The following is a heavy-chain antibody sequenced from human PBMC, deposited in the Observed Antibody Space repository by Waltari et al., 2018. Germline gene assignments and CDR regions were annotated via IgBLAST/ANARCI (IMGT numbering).Heavy chain of an antibody. Sequence: QVQLQESGPGLVKPSETLSLTCAVSGYSISSGYYWGWIRQPPGKGLEWIGSIYHSGSTYDNPSRRSRVTKAVDTSKNQLSRKLSSVTAADTAGYYCARVINSLGMDVWGQGTTVTVSS. J-gene: IGHJ6*02. CDR3: ARVINSLGMDV. D-gene: IGHD2-15*01. V-gene: IGHV4-38-2*01. CDR1: GYSISSGYY. CDR2: IYHSGST.